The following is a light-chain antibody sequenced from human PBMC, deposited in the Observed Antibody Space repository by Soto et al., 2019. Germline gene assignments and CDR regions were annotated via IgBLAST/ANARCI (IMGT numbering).Light chain of an antibody. V-gene: IGKV3D-15*01. CDR1: QTIDNT. CDR3: QQYNSWPLT. J-gene: IGKJ4*01. Sequence: EIVMTQSPATLSLSPGERATLSCRASQTIDNTLAWYQRKPGQAPRLLIYGASSRAIGIPDRFSGSGSGTDFTLTISSLQSEDFAVYYCQQYNSWPLTFGGGTKVDIK. CDR2: GAS.